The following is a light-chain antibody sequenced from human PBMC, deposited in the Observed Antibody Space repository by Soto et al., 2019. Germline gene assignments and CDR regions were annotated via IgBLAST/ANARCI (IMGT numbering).Light chain of an antibody. CDR1: QSISSY. J-gene: IGKJ3*01. CDR2: AAS. Sequence: DIQMTQSPSSLSASVGARVTITCRASQSISSYLNWYQQKPGKAPKLLIYAASSLQSGVPSRFSRSGSGTDFTLTISSLQREDFATYYCQQSYSTLFTFGPGTKVDIK. V-gene: IGKV1-39*01. CDR3: QQSYSTLFT.